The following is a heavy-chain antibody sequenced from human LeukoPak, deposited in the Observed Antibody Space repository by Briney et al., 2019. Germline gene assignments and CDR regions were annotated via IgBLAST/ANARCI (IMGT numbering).Heavy chain of an antibody. J-gene: IGHJ4*02. CDR3: ARGRDDYGDYGEY. CDR1: GFTFSSYG. D-gene: IGHD4-17*01. Sequence: PGRSLRLSCAASGFTFSSYGMHWVRQAPGKGLEWVAVIWYDGSNKYYADSVKGRFTISGDNSKNTLYLQMNSLRAEDTAVYYCARGRDDYGDYGEYWGQGTLVTVSS. CDR2: IWYDGSNK. V-gene: IGHV3-33*01.